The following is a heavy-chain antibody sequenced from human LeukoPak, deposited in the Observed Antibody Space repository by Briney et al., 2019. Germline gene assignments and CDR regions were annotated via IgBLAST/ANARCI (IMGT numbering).Heavy chain of an antibody. CDR3: ARSPIFGVVI. CDR1: GFTFSSHE. Sequence: GGSLRLSCAASGFTFSSHEMNWVRQAPGKGLEWVSYISSSGSTIYYADSVKGRFTISRDNAKNSLYLQMNSLRAEDTAVYYCARSPIFGVVIWGQGTMVTVSS. J-gene: IGHJ3*02. D-gene: IGHD3-3*01. CDR2: ISSSGSTI. V-gene: IGHV3-48*03.